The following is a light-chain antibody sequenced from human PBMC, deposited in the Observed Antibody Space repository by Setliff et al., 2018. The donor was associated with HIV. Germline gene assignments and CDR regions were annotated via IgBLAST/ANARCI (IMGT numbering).Light chain of an antibody. Sequence: DIVMTQSPDSLAVSLGERATINCRSSQSVLLISNNKNYLAWYQQKPGQPPKLLMYWASTRESGVPDRFSGSGSGTDFTLTISSLQAEDVAVYFCQQYYSTPPTFGAGTKMDIK. CDR1: QSVLLISNNKNY. J-gene: IGKJ4*01. V-gene: IGKV4-1*01. CDR3: QQYYSTPPT. CDR2: WAS.